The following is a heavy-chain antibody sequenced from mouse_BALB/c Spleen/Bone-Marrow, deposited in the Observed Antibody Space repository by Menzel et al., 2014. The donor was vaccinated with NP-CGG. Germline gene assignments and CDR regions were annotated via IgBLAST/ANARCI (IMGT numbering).Heavy chain of an antibody. CDR1: GYTFTSYW. Sequence: QVQLQQSGAELARPGASVKLSCKASGYTFTSYWMQWVKQRPGQGLEWIGAIYPGDGDTRYTQKFKGKATLTADKSSSTAYMQLNSLASEDSAVYYCAREGSSPYYFDYWGQGTTLTVSS. D-gene: IGHD1-1*01. CDR3: AREGSSPYYFDY. CDR2: IYPGDGDT. V-gene: IGHV1-87*01. J-gene: IGHJ2*01.